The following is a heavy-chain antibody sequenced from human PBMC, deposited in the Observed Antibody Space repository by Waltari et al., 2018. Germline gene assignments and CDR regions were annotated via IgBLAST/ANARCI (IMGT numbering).Heavy chain of an antibody. Sequence: QVQLVQSGAELKNPGASVSVSCKTSGYPFPNFYFHWVRQAPGQGLEWMGWIHPGGGDTNYAQKFQGRVTLTRDTSIDTAYLELNGLTSDDTAIYYCARDHNWGPDYWGQGTLVTVSS. V-gene: IGHV1-2*02. CDR2: IHPGGGDT. D-gene: IGHD7-27*01. CDR1: GYPFPNFY. CDR3: ARDHNWGPDY. J-gene: IGHJ4*02.